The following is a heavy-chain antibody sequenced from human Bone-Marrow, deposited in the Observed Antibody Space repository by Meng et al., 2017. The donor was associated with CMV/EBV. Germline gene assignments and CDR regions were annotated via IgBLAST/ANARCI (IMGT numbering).Heavy chain of an antibody. D-gene: IGHD4-17*01. CDR3: ASGTTVTTFYYYYGMDV. CDR2: ISSSGSTI. J-gene: IGHJ6*02. V-gene: IGHV3-11*01. CDR1: GFTFSDYY. Sequence: GESLKISCAASGFTFSDYYMSWIRQAPGKGLEWVSYISSSGSTIYYADSVKGRFTISRDNAKNSLYLQMNSLRAEDTAVYYCASGTTVTTFYYYYGMDVCGQGTTVTVSS.